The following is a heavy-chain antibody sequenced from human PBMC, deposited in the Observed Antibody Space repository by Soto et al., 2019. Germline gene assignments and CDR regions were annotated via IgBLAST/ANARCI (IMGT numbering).Heavy chain of an antibody. V-gene: IGHV1-18*01. Sequence: ASVKVSCKASGYTFTSYGISWVRQAPGQGLEWMGWISAYNGNTNYAQKPQGRVTMTTDTSTSTAYMELRSLRSDDTAVYYCARDGVDTATGYYYGMDVWGQGTTVTVSS. CDR3: ARDGVDTATGYYYGMDV. CDR2: ISAYNGNT. J-gene: IGHJ6*02. D-gene: IGHD5-18*01. CDR1: GYTFTSYG.